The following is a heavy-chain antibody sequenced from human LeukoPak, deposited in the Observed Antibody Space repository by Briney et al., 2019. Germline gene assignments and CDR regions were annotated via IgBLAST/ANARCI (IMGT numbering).Heavy chain of an antibody. CDR2: IYSGGST. J-gene: IGHJ4*02. Sequence: PGGSLRLSCAAPGFTVSSNYMSWVRQAPGKGLEWVSVIYSGGSTYYADSVKGRFTISRDNSKNTLYLQMNSLRAEDTAVYYCARGDYYGSGSYAYWGQGTLVTVSS. CDR3: ARGDYYGSGSYAY. CDR1: GFTVSSNY. V-gene: IGHV3-53*01. D-gene: IGHD3-10*01.